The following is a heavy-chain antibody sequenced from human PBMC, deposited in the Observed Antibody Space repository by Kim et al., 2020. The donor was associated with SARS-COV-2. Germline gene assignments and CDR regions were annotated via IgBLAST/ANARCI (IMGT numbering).Heavy chain of an antibody. V-gene: IGHV1-2*05. CDR2: GT. D-gene: IGHD3-9*01. Sequence: GTNYAKKFQSRVTMTRDTSINTAYMELTRLTSDDTVVYYCARWTGLGGMDVWGQGTTVTVSS. CDR3: ARWTGLGGMDV. J-gene: IGHJ6*02.